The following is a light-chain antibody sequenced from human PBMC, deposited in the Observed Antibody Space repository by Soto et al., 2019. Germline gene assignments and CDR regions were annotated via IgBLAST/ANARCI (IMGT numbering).Light chain of an antibody. Sequence: AIRMTQSPSSFSASTGDRTTITCRASQGINSYLAWYQQKPGKAPKLLIYAASTLQSGVPSRFSGSGSGTDFTLTISCLQSEDFATYYCQQYYSYPMYTFGQGTKLEIK. CDR3: QQYYSYPMYT. J-gene: IGKJ2*01. CDR1: QGINSY. CDR2: AAS. V-gene: IGKV1-8*01.